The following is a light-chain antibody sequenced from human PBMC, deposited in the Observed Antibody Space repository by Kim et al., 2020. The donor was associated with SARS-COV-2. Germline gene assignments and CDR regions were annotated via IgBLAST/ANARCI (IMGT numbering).Light chain of an antibody. V-gene: IGKV3-20*01. CDR3: QQNGRSPPHT. Sequence: EIVLTQSPGTLSLSPGERATLSCRASQSVISSYLAWYQQKPGQAPRLLIYAASSRATGIPDRFSGRGSGTDFTLTISRLEPEDLAVYYCQQNGRSPPHTFGQRARLEIK. J-gene: IGKJ5*01. CDR2: AAS. CDR1: QSVISSY.